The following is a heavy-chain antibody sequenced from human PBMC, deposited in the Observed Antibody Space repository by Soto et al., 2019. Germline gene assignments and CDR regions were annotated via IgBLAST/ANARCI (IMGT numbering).Heavy chain of an antibody. CDR3: AKEPYDSTGFYYSFHH. CDR2: ISSDGSDK. V-gene: IGHV3-30*18. CDR1: GFTFSSYG. J-gene: IGHJ4*02. D-gene: IGHD3-22*01. Sequence: QVQLVESGGGVVQPGRSLRLSCAASGFTFSSYGMHWVRQAPGKGLEWGAVISSDGSDKNYADSVKGRLSISRDNSRNTLFLQMNSLRPEDTAVFYCAKEPYDSTGFYYSFHHWGQGTLVTVSS.